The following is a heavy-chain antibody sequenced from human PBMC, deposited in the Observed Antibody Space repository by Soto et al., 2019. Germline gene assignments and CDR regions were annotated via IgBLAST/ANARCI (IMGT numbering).Heavy chain of an antibody. D-gene: IGHD4-4*01. CDR2: IYYSGST. V-gene: IGHV4-39*01. Sequence: SETLSLTCTVSGGSISSSSYFWGWIRQPPGKGLEWIGSIYYSGSTYYNPSLKSRVTVSVDTSKNQFSLKLSSVAAADTAVYYWARHLSNFWFDPWGQGTMGTVSS. J-gene: IGHJ5*02. CDR3: ARHLSNFWFDP. CDR1: GGSISSSSYF.